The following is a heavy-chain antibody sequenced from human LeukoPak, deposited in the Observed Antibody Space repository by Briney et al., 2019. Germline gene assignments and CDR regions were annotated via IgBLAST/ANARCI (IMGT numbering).Heavy chain of an antibody. V-gene: IGHV2-70*11. CDR3: ARTQIPEGIGGYYFDY. D-gene: IGHD2-21*01. CDR1: GFSLSTSGMC. CDR2: IDWDDDK. J-gene: IGHJ4*02. Sequence: SGPTLVNPTQTLTLTCTFSGFSLSTSGMCVSWIRQPPGKALEWLARIDWDDDKYYSTSLRTRLTISKDTSKNQVVLSMTNMDPVDTATYYCARTQIPEGIGGYYFDYWGQGTLVTVSS.